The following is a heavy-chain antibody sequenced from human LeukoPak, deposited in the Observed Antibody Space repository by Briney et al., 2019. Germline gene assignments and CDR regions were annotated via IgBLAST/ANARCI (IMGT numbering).Heavy chain of an antibody. Sequence: GGSLRLSCAASGFTFSSYSMNWVRQAPGKGLEWVSSISSSSSYIYYADSVKGRFTISRDNAKNSLYLQMNGLRAEDTAVYYCARHPLVGATLIDYWGQGTLVTVSS. D-gene: IGHD1-26*01. J-gene: IGHJ4*02. CDR3: ARHPLVGATLIDY. V-gene: IGHV3-21*01. CDR1: GFTFSSYS. CDR2: ISSSSSYI.